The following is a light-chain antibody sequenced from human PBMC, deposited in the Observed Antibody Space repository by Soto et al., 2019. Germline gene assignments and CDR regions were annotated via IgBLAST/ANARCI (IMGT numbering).Light chain of an antibody. V-gene: IGKV3-20*01. Sequence: DIVLTQSPGTLSLSPGERATLSCRASQTVRSSSLAWYQQKPGQAPRLLIFGASTRAAGFPDWFSGSGSGTDFTLTISRLEPEDFAVYYCQQYGSSPRTFGQGTKVEIK. CDR2: GAS. CDR1: QTVRSSS. CDR3: QQYGSSPRT. J-gene: IGKJ1*01.